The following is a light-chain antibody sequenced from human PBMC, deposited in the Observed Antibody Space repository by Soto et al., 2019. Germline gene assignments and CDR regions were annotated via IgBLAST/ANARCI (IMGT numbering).Light chain of an antibody. V-gene: IGKV1-39*01. CDR1: RSISTY. J-gene: IGKJ2*01. Sequence: IQLTQSPSSLSASVGDRVNITCRGSRSISTYLNWYQHKPGKAPKLLMFAAISLQGGVPSRFSGGGSGTDFTLTISSLQLEDFATYYCQQTYSTPYTFGQGTKLEIK. CDR3: QQTYSTPYT. CDR2: AAI.